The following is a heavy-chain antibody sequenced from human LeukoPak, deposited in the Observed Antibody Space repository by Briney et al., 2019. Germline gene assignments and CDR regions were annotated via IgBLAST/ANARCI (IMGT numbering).Heavy chain of an antibody. CDR3: AIESSSSSWAFDY. V-gene: IGHV4-61*02. CDR2: IYTSGST. D-gene: IGHD6-6*01. J-gene: IGHJ4*02. CDR1: GGSISSGSYY. Sequence: SETLSLTCTVSGGSISSGSYYWSWIRQPAGKGLEWIGRIYTSGSTNYNPSLKSRVTISVDTSKNQFSLKLTSVTAADTAVYYCAIESSSSSWAFDYWGQGTLVTASS.